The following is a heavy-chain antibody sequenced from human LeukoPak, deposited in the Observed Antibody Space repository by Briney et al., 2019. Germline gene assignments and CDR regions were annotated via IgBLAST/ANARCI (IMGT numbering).Heavy chain of an antibody. Sequence: GRSLRLSCAASGFTFSSYAMHWVRQAPGKGLEWVALISHDGSSKYYADSVQGRFIISRDNSKNTVFLQMNNLRAEDTAIYYCATHLLGYCSDDRCYSDDQPFDDWGQGTLVTVSS. J-gene: IGHJ4*02. CDR1: GFTFSSYA. V-gene: IGHV3-30-3*01. CDR3: ATHLLGYCSDDRCYSDDQPFDD. D-gene: IGHD2-15*01. CDR2: ISHDGSSK.